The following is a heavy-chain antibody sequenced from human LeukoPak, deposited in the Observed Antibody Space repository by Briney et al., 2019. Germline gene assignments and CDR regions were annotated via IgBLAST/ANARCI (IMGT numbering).Heavy chain of an antibody. Sequence: PGGSLRLSCAASGFTFSSYAMSWVRQAPGKGLEWVSAISGSGGSTYYADSVKGRFTISRDNSKNTLYLQMNSLRAEDTAVYYCAKKGERTTGKLTWFDPWGQETLVTVSS. J-gene: IGHJ5*02. CDR1: GFTFSSYA. CDR2: ISGSGGST. CDR3: AKKGERTTGKLTWFDP. V-gene: IGHV3-23*01. D-gene: IGHD1-1*01.